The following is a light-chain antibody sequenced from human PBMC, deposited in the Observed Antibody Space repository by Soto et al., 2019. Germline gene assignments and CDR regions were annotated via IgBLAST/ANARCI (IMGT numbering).Light chain of an antibody. Sequence: QSALTQPPSASGSPGQSVTISCTGTSSDVGGYNYVSWYQQHPGKAPKLMIYEVSKRPSGVPDRFSGSKSGNTASLTVSGIQAEDEADYYCSSYAGSNNPHVVFGGGTKLTVL. CDR1: SSDVGGYNY. J-gene: IGLJ2*01. CDR2: EVS. V-gene: IGLV2-8*01. CDR3: SSYAGSNNPHVV.